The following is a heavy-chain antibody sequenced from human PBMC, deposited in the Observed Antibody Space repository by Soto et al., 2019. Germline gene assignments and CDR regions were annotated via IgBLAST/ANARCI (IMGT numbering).Heavy chain of an antibody. V-gene: IGHV3-33*01. CDR3: ARDRRFLEWLDY. Sequence: QVQLVESGGGVVQPGRSLTLSCVASGFTFTSYGIHWVRQAPGKGLEWVAVIWYDGSNKYYGDSVKGRFSISRDNSKNTVFLQMNSLRAEDSAVYYGARDRRFLEWLDYWGQGTLVSVSS. J-gene: IGHJ4*02. D-gene: IGHD3-3*01. CDR1: GFTFTSYG. CDR2: IWYDGSNK.